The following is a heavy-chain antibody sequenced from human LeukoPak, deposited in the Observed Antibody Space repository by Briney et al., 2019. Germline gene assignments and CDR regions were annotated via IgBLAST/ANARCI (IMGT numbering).Heavy chain of an antibody. D-gene: IGHD3-3*01. CDR1: GFTFSSYA. Sequence: PGGSLRLSCAASGFTFSSYAMSWVRQAPGKGLEWVSAISGSGGSTYYADSVKGRFTISRDNSKNTLYLQMNSLRAEDTAVYYCAKGALRFLEWLLPYDYWGQGTLVTVSS. V-gene: IGHV3-23*01. CDR2: ISGSGGST. CDR3: AKGALRFLEWLLPYDY. J-gene: IGHJ4*02.